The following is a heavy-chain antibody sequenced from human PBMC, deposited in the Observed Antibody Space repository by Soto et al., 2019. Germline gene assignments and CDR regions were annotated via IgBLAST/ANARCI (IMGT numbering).Heavy chain of an antibody. Sequence: GGSLRLSCAVSGFTVSYNYMNWVRQAPGKGLEWVSVIYRGGDTFYADSVKGRFTISRDNSKNTLYLQMNSLRAEDTAVYYCARGMYGSGSYYIGDAFDMWGQGTMVTV. CDR1: GFTVSYNY. D-gene: IGHD3-10*01. V-gene: IGHV3-53*01. CDR3: ARGMYGSGSYYIGDAFDM. CDR2: IYRGGDT. J-gene: IGHJ3*02.